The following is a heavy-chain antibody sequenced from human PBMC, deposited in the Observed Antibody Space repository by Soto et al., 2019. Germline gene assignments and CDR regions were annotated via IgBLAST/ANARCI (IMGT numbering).Heavy chain of an antibody. CDR1: GDSVSSNSAA. Sequence: SQTLSLTCAISGDSVSSNSAAWNWIRQSPSRGLEWLGRTYYRSKWYNDYAVSVKSRITINPDTSKNQFSLQLNSVTPEDTAVYYCARGAGIAVAGIPGMDYYYGMDVWGQGTTVTVYS. CDR2: TYYRSKWYN. CDR3: ARGAGIAVAGIPGMDYYYGMDV. V-gene: IGHV6-1*01. D-gene: IGHD6-19*01. J-gene: IGHJ6*02.